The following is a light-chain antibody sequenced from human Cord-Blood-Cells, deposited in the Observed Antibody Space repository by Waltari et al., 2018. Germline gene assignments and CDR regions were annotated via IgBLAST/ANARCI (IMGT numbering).Light chain of an antibody. Sequence: QSALTQPASVSGSPGQSLTISCTGTSRAVGGYNYVSWNQQHPGKAPKLMLYDVSNSTPGFSNRSSGSKSGNTASLTISGLQAEDEADYYCSSYTSSSTRVFGGGTKLTVL. J-gene: IGLJ3*02. CDR1: SRAVGGYNY. CDR2: DVS. V-gene: IGLV2-14*03. CDR3: SSYTSSSTRV.